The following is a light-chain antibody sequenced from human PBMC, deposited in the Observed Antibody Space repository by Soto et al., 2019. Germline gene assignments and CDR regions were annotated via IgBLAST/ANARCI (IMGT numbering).Light chain of an antibody. CDR1: QSVSNTY. CDR3: QQYNNWPPYT. V-gene: IGKV3-15*01. J-gene: IGKJ2*01. CDR2: GAS. Sequence: EIVLTQSPGTLSLSPGERATLSCRASQSVSNTYLAWYQQKPGQAPRLLIYGASTRATGIPARFSGSGSGTEFTLTISSLQSEDFALYYCQQYNNWPPYTFGQGTKVDIK.